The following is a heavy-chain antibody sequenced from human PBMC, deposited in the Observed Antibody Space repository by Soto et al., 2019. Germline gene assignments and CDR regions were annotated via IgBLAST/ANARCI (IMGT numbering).Heavy chain of an antibody. CDR2: ITPNSGGT. J-gene: IGHJ3*02. CDR1: GYTFIAYY. CDR3: ARRLRYCSGGSCYSDGYAFDI. Sequence: ASVKVSCKASGYTFIAYYMHWLRLAPGQGLEWMGWITPNSGGTKYAQKFQGWVTMTRDTSISTAYMELSRLRSDDTAMYYCARRLRYCSGGSCYSDGYAFDIWGQGTMVTVSS. V-gene: IGHV1-2*04. D-gene: IGHD2-15*01.